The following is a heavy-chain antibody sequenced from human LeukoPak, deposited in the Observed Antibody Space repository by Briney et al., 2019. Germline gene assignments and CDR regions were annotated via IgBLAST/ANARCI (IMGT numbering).Heavy chain of an antibody. CDR1: GFTFTSYG. D-gene: IGHD1-26*01. J-gene: IGHJ4*01. CDR3: ARDRVGAPFDY. V-gene: IGHV3-33*01. CDR2: IWYDGSNQ. Sequence: PGRSLRLSCEVSGFTFTSYGMHWVRQAPGKGLEWVADIWYDGSNQHYADSVKGRFTISRDNSKNTVYLQMDSLRVEDTAVFYCARDRVGAPFDYWGQGTLVTVSS.